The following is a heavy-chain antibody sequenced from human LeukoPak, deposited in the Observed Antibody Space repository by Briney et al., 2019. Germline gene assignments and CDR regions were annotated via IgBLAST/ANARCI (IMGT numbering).Heavy chain of an antibody. V-gene: IGHV4-34*01. Sequence: SETLSLTCTVPGGSISSYYWSWIRQPAGKGVEWVGETNHSGSTNYYPSLKSRVTISVDTSKNQFSLKLSSVTAADTAVYYCARGRGWWAYYFDYWGQGTLVTVSS. D-gene: IGHD2-15*01. CDR3: ARGRGWWAYYFDY. CDR1: GGSISSYY. CDR2: TNHSGST. J-gene: IGHJ4*02.